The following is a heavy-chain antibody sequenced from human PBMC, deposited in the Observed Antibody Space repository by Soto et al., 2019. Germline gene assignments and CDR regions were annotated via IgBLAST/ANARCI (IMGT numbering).Heavy chain of an antibody. CDR3: ASTPSGYSSRVAFSVSFDY. V-gene: IGHV3-23*01. CDR2: ISGSGGST. D-gene: IGHD6-13*01. J-gene: IGHJ4*02. Sequence: HPGGSLRLSCAASGFTFSSYAMHWVRQAPGKGLEWVSAISGSGGSTYYADSVKGRFTISRDNSKNTLYLQMNSLRAEDTAVYYCASTPSGYSSRVAFSVSFDYWGQGTLVTVS. CDR1: GFTFSSYA.